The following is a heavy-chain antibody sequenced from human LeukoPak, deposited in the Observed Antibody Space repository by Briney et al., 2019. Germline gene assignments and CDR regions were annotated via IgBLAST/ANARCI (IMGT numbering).Heavy chain of an antibody. J-gene: IGHJ4*02. Sequence: PSGTLSLTCAVSGGSISSSNWWSWVRQAPGKGLEWVSSISTSGVSTYNADSVKGRFTISRDNSKNTLYLQMTSLRAEDTAVYYCARGGYSSVRYSFDYWGQGTLVTVSS. V-gene: IGHV3-23*01. CDR3: ARGGYSSVRYSFDY. D-gene: IGHD5-12*01. CDR2: ISTSGVST. CDR1: GGSISSSN.